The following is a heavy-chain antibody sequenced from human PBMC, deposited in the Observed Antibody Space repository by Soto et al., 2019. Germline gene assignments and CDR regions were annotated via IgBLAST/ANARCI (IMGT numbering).Heavy chain of an antibody. J-gene: IGHJ4*02. Sequence: GGSLRLSCAAFGFDFNKYAMTWVRQAPGKGLQWVSSITSNGDSTYYADSVKGRFTTSRDNSKNTLYLRMNSLRADDTAVFYCAKDSPSYTTSPFYFDSWGQGTLVTVSS. V-gene: IGHV3-23*01. D-gene: IGHD2-2*02. CDR1: GFDFNKYA. CDR3: AKDSPSYTTSPFYFDS. CDR2: ITSNGDST.